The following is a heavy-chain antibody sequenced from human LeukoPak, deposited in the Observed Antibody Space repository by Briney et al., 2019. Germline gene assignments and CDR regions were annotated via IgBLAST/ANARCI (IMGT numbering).Heavy chain of an antibody. V-gene: IGHV3-7*01. Sequence: PGGSLRLSCAASGFTFSSYAMSWVRQAPGKGLEWVANIKHDGSEQYYVDSVRGRVTISRGNAKNSVHLQMNNLRVEDTAVYFCARHNWYQFDYWGQGTLVTASS. CDR1: GFTFSSYA. D-gene: IGHD1-1*01. CDR3: ARHNWYQFDY. J-gene: IGHJ4*02. CDR2: IKHDGSEQ.